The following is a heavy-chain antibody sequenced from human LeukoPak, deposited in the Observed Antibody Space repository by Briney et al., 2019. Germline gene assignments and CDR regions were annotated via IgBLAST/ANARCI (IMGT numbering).Heavy chain of an antibody. J-gene: IGHJ4*02. V-gene: IGHV3-21*01. CDR2: ISSSSSYI. D-gene: IGHD3-22*01. Sequence: KPGGSLRLSCAASGFTFSSYSMNWVRQAPGKGLGWVSSISSSSSYIYYADSVKGRFTISRDNAKNSLYLQMNSLRAEDTAVYYCARGDSSGYKGVTFDYWGQGTLVTVSS. CDR3: ARGDSSGYKGVTFDY. CDR1: GFTFSSYS.